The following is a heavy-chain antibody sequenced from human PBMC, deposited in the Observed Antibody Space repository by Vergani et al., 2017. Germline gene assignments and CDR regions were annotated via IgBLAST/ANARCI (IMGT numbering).Heavy chain of an antibody. Sequence: EVQLLQSEGAVVQPGASLSLSCVASGFSFISHAMSWVRQGHGQGLEWFSSIKNTGDSTHYAESVKGRFTISRDNSKNTLYLQMNSLRVEDTAVYYCGRGSENYNWGQGIMVTVSS. CDR3: GRGSENYN. J-gene: IGHJ4*02. CDR1: GFSFISHA. D-gene: IGHD5-24*01. V-gene: IGHV3-23*01. CDR2: IKNTGDST.